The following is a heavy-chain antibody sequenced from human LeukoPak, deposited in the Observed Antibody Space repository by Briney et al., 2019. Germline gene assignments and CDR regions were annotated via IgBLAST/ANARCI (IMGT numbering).Heavy chain of an antibody. D-gene: IGHD5-12*01. CDR3: ARDSSGYDTLDY. CDR1: GGSISSYY. J-gene: IGHJ4*02. V-gene: IGHV4-59*01. CDR2: IYYSGST. Sequence: PSETQSLTCTVSGGSISSYYWSWIRQPPGKGLEWIGYIYYSGSTHYNPSLKGRVTISVDTSKNQFSLKLSSVTAADTAVYYCARDSSGYDTLDYWGQGTLVTVSS.